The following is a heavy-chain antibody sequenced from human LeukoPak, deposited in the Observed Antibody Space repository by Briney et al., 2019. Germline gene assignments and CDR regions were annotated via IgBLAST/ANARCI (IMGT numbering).Heavy chain of an antibody. J-gene: IGHJ4*02. D-gene: IGHD2-2*01. V-gene: IGHV4-39*01. CDR2: LYYGENS. CDR3: ARQLPTAATDTRGYFDY. Sequence: SETLSLTCTVSGGSISIISSSTYYWGWIRQAPGKGLEWIGNLYYGENSHYNPSLKSRATLSVDTSNNQFPLKLTSVTAADAAVYFCARQLPTAATDTRGYFDYWGQGTVVTVSS. CDR1: GGSISIISSSTYY.